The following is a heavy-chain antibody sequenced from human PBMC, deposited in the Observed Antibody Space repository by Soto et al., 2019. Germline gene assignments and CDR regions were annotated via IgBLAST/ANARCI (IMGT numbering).Heavy chain of an antibody. CDR3: ARVPSSSYHYFDY. D-gene: IGHD6-13*01. Sequence: GGSLRLSCAASGFAFSSYGMNWVRQAPGKGLEWVSYIGSRSATIYYADSVKGRFTISRDNSKNTLYLQMSSLRAEDTAVYYCARVPSSSYHYFDYWGQGTLVTVSS. V-gene: IGHV3-48*01. CDR1: GFAFSSYG. J-gene: IGHJ4*02. CDR2: IGSRSATI.